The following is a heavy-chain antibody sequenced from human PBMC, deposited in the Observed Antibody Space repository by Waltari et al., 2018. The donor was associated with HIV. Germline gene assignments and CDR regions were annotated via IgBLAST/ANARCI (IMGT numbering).Heavy chain of an antibody. CDR1: GGSITSISYY. CDR2: IYYSGSA. CDR3: ARDRYYYARTGSPDY. D-gene: IGHD3-22*01. Sequence: QLQVQESSPGLVKPSETLSLTCTVSGGSITSISYYWGWIRQPPGKGLEWIGNIYYSGSAYYNSSLKSRVTISVDMSKNQFSLKLNSVTAADTAVYYCARDRYYYARTGSPDYWGQGTLVTVSS. J-gene: IGHJ4*02. V-gene: IGHV4-39*02.